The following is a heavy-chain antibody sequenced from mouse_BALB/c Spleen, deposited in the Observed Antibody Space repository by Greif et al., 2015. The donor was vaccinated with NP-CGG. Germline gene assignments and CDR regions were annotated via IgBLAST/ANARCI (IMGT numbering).Heavy chain of an antibody. Sequence: VQLKQSGAELVKPGASVKLSCTASGFNIKDTYMHWVKQRPEQGLEWIGRIDPANGNTKYDPKFQGKATITADTSSNTAYLQLGSLTSEDTAVYYCADWDWYFDVWGAGTTVTVSS. CDR1: GFNIKDTY. CDR2: IDPANGNT. CDR3: ADWDWYFDV. V-gene: IGHV14-3*02. J-gene: IGHJ1*01. D-gene: IGHD4-1*01.